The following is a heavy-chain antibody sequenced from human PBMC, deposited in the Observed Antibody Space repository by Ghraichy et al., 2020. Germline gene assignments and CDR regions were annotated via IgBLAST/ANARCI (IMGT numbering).Heavy chain of an antibody. CDR3: AEGDGYNLDWFDP. CDR2: TYYRSKWYT. CDR1: GDSVSSNSAA. J-gene: IGHJ5*02. D-gene: IGHD5-24*01. V-gene: IGHV6-1*01. Sequence: SQTLSLTCAISGDSVSSNSAAWNWIRQSPSRGLEWLGRTYYRSKWYTDYAVSVKSRITINPDTSKNQFSLQLTSGTPEDTAVYYCAEGDGYNLDWFDPWGQGTLVTVSS.